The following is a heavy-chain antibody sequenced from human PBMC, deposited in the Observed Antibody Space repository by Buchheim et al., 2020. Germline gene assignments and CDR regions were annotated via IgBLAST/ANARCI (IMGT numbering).Heavy chain of an antibody. J-gene: IGHJ4*02. CDR2: ISYDGSNK. CDR1: GFTFSSYA. D-gene: IGHD2-21*02. Sequence: QVQLVESGGGVVQPGRSLRLSCAASGFTFSSYAMHWVRQAPGKGLEWVAVISYDGSNKYYADSVKGRFTISRDNSKNTLYLQMNSLRAEDTAVYYCARDLTERYCGGDCRNYWGQGTL. CDR3: ARDLTERYCGGDCRNY. V-gene: IGHV3-30-3*01.